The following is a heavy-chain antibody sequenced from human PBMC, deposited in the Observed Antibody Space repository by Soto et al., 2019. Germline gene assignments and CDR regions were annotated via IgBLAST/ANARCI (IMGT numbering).Heavy chain of an antibody. CDR1: GGSISSSSYY. CDR2: IYYSGST. Sequence: SETLSLTCTVSGGSISSSSYYWGWIRQPPGKGLEWIGSIYYSGSTYYNPSLKSRVTISVDTSKNQFSLKLSSVTAADTAVYYCARHAKDYYDSSGNYNDAFDIWGQGTMVT. D-gene: IGHD3-22*01. J-gene: IGHJ3*02. V-gene: IGHV4-39*01. CDR3: ARHAKDYYDSSGNYNDAFDI.